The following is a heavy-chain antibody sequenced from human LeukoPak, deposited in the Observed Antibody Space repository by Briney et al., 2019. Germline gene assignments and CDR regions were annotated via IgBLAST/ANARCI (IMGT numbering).Heavy chain of an antibody. CDR2: INTDGSST. V-gene: IGHV3-74*01. Sequence: GGSLRLSCAASGFTFSSYWMHWVHQAPGKGLVWVSRINTDGSSTSYADSVKGRFTISRDNAKNTLYLQMNSLRAEDTAVYYCARRYYYDSTSYYDYWGQGTLVTVSS. J-gene: IGHJ4*02. CDR1: GFTFSSYW. D-gene: IGHD3-22*01. CDR3: ARRYYYDSTSYYDY.